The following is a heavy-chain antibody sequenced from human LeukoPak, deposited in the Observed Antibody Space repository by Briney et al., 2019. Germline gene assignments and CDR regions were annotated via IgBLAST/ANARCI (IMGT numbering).Heavy chain of an antibody. CDR3: TSLEMDYYDSSPFGY. J-gene: IGHJ4*02. D-gene: IGHD3-22*01. CDR2: IRSKANSYAT. Sequence: GGSLRLSCAASGFTFSGSAMPWVRQASGKGLEWVGRIRSKANSYATAYAASVKGRFTISRDDSKNTAYLQMNSLKNEDTAVYYCTSLEMDYYDSSPFGYWGQGTLVTVSS. V-gene: IGHV3-73*01. CDR1: GFTFSGSA.